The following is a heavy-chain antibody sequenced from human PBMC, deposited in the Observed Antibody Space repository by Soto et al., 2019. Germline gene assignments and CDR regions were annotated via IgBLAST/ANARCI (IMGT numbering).Heavy chain of an antibody. CDR3: AKSPRGEMATD. CDR2: INTYNDMT. D-gene: IGHD5-12*01. Sequence: QVQLVQSGGEVKKPGASVTVSCKASGYTFINYHITWVRQAPGQGLEWMAWINTYNDMTDYAQRFQGRVTMTRDTSTSTAYMELRNLVSDDTAVYFCAKSPRGEMATDWGQGTLVTVSS. J-gene: IGHJ4*02. CDR1: GYTFINYH. V-gene: IGHV1-18*01.